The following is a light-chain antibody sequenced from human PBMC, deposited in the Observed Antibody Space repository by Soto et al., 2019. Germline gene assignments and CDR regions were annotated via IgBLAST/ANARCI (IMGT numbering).Light chain of an antibody. CDR2: EGS. V-gene: IGLV2-23*01. CDR3: CSYAGSSIEV. Sequence: QSVLTQPASVSGSPGQSITISCTGTSSDVGNYNLVSWCQQHPGKAPKLMIHEGSKRPSGVSNRFSGSKSGDTASLTISGLQAEDEADYYCCSYAGSSIEVFGGGTKVTVL. J-gene: IGLJ2*01. CDR1: SSDVGNYNL.